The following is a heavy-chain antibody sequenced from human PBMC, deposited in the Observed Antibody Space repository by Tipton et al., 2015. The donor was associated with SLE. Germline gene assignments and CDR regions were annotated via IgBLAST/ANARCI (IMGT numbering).Heavy chain of an antibody. V-gene: IGHV4-31*03. D-gene: IGHD4-11*01. CDR3: ARSTDYSKFDY. J-gene: IGHJ4*02. CDR1: GGSISSGGSY. Sequence: TLFLTCTVSGGSISSGGSYWSWIRQHPGKGLVWIGYIYYSGSTYYNPSLKSRVTISVDTSKNQFSLKLSSVTAADTAVYYCARSTDYSKFDYWGQGTLVTVAS. CDR2: IYYSGST.